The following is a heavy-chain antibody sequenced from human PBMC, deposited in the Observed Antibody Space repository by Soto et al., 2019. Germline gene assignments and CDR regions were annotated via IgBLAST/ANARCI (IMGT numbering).Heavy chain of an antibody. CDR3: ARLSSDYGRPDAFDI. D-gene: IGHD4-17*01. CDR2: IYSGGST. CDR1: GFTVSSNY. Sequence: EVQLVESGGGLVQPGGSLRLSCAASGFTVSSNYMSWVRQAPGKGLEWVSVIYSGGSTYYADSVKGRFTISRDNSKNELYLQMNSLRAEDTAVYYCARLSSDYGRPDAFDIWGQGTMVTVSS. J-gene: IGHJ3*02. V-gene: IGHV3-66*01.